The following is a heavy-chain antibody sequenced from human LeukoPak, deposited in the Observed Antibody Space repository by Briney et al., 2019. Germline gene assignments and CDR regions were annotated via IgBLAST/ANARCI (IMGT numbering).Heavy chain of an antibody. CDR1: GFTFSSYA. V-gene: IGHV3-23*01. CDR2: ISGSGGST. Sequence: GGSLRLSCAASGFTFSSYAMSWVRQAPGKGLEWVSAISGSGGSTYYADSVKGRFTTSRDNSKNTLYLQMNSLRAEDTAVYYCARDPDSSGWYYFDYWGQGTLVTVSS. D-gene: IGHD6-19*01. CDR3: ARDPDSSGWYYFDY. J-gene: IGHJ4*02.